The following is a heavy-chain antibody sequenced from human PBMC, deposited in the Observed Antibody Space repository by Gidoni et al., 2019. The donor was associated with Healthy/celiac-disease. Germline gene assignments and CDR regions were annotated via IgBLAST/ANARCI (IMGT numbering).Heavy chain of an antibody. J-gene: IGHJ5*02. V-gene: IGHV4-34*01. Sequence: QVQLQQWGAGLLQPSETLSLTCAVYVGSFSGYYWSWIRQPPGKGLEWIGEINHSGSTNYNPSLKSRVTISVDTSKNQFSLKLSSVTAADTAVYYCATHRVVAQPLRTSFDPWGQGTLVTVSS. CDR1: VGSFSGYY. CDR3: ATHRVVAQPLRTSFDP. D-gene: IGHD3-22*01. CDR2: INHSGST.